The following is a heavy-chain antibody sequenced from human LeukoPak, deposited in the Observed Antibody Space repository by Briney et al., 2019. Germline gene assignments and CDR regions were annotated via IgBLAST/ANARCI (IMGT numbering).Heavy chain of an antibody. J-gene: IGHJ4*02. D-gene: IGHD3-16*02. V-gene: IGHV3-30*18. Sequence: PGGSLRLSCAASGFIFSDYYMSWIRQAPGKGLEWVAVISYDGSNKYYADSVKGRFTISRDNSKNTLYLQMNSLRAEATAVYYCAKDSGAYYDYVWGSYRNRGYFDYWGQGTLVTVSS. CDR3: AKDSGAYYDYVWGSYRNRGYFDY. CDR2: ISYDGSNK. CDR1: GFIFSDYY.